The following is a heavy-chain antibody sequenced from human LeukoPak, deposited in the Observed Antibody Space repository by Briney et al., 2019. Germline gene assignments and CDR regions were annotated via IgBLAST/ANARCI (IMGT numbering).Heavy chain of an antibody. CDR2: INPRNGDT. CDR3: LRDVHNYNDDY. J-gene: IGHJ4*02. CDR1: GYTFTGYN. Sequence: ASVKVSCKASGYTFTGYNIHWVRQAPGQGLEWMGWINPRNGDTKYPPKFQGRVTMTRDTSISTAYMELSRLSSDDTAIYYCLRDVHNYNDDYWGQGSLVTVSS. V-gene: IGHV1-2*02. D-gene: IGHD1-1*01.